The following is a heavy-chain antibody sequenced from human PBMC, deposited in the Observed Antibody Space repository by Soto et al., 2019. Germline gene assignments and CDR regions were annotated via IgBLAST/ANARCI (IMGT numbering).Heavy chain of an antibody. D-gene: IGHD5-18*01. J-gene: IGHJ6*02. CDR1: GFTFNNAW. Sequence: GGSLRLSCAASGFTFNNAWMNWVRQAPGKGLEWVGRIKSKTDGGTTHYAAPVKGRFTISRDDSKDTLYLQMNSLKTEDTAVYYCATAGAMVRYYYYYGMDVWGQGTTVTVSS. V-gene: IGHV3-15*07. CDR2: IKSKTDGGTT. CDR3: ATAGAMVRYYYYYGMDV.